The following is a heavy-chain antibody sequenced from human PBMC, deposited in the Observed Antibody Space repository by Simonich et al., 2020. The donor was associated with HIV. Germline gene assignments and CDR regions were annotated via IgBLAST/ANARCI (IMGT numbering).Heavy chain of an antibody. V-gene: IGHV4-34*01. J-gene: IGHJ6*03. CDR3: ARGIPRNYYYFYYMDV. Sequence: QVQLQQWGAGLLKPSETLSLTCAVYGGSFSGYYWSWIRQPPGKGLEWIGENNHSGSTNYNPSLKSRVTISVDTSKNQFSLKLSSVTAADTAVYSCARGIPRNYYYFYYMDVWGKGTTVIVSS. CDR1: GGSFSGYY. CDR2: NNHSGST. D-gene: IGHD1-1*01.